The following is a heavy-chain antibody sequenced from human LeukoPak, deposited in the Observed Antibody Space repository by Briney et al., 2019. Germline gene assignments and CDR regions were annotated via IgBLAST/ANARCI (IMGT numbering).Heavy chain of an antibody. D-gene: IGHD3-9*01. CDR1: GFTFRDYN. Sequence: GGSLRLSCAASGFTFRDYNMNWVRQAPGKGQEWVSYITDSGSTIHYADSVNGRFTISRDNAKNSLYLQMNSLRAEDSAVYYCARSIGLTGGGVDVWGRGTTVTVSS. CDR2: ITDSGSTI. V-gene: IGHV3-11*01. CDR3: ARSIGLTGGGVDV. J-gene: IGHJ6*02.